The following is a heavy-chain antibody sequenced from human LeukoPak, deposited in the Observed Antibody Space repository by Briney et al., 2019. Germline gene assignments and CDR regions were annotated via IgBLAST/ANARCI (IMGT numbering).Heavy chain of an antibody. D-gene: IGHD3-10*01. CDR1: GGSISSYY. Sequence: SETLSLTCTVSGGSISSYYWSWIRQPPGKGLEWIGYIYYSGSTNYNPSLKSRVTISVDTSKNQFSLKLSSVTAADTAVYYCARTSHPGFGELNSAAWYFDLWGRGTLVTVSS. CDR3: ARTSHPGFGELNSAAWYFDL. J-gene: IGHJ2*01. CDR2: IYYSGST. V-gene: IGHV4-59*08.